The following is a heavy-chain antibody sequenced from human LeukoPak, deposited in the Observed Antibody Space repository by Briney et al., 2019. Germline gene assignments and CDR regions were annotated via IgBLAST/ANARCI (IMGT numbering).Heavy chain of an antibody. CDR2: IWSGGSNR. J-gene: IGHJ6*03. CDR1: GFTFSSYG. V-gene: IGHV3-33*01. CDR3: AREAAAGMIDYHMDV. D-gene: IGHD6-13*01. Sequence: PGGSLRLSCAASGFTFSSYGMHWVRQAPGKGLEWVAVIWSGGSNRYYADSVKGRFTISRDNSKNTLYLQMNSLRVEDTALYYCAREAAAGMIDYHMDVWGKGTTVTVPS.